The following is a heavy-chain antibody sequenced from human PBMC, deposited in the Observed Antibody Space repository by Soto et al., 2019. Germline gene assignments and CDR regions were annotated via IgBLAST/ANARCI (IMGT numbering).Heavy chain of an antibody. CDR2: INAGNGNT. Sequence: ASVKVSCKASGYTFTSYAMHWVRQAPGQRLEWMGWINAGNGNTKYSQKFQGRVTITRDTSASTAYMELSSLRSEDTAVYYCAIGRGRSVSEWFDPWGQGTLVTV. CDR3: AIGRGRSVSEWFDP. V-gene: IGHV1-3*01. D-gene: IGHD2-8*01. CDR1: GYTFTSYA. J-gene: IGHJ5*02.